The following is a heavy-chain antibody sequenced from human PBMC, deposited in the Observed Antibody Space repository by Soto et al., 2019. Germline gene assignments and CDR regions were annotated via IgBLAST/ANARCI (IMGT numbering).Heavy chain of an antibody. V-gene: IGHV3-48*01. CDR1: GFILSDCA. Sequence: EVKLVESGGGLGQPGGSLRLSCATSGFILSDCAMNWVRQAPGKGLEWVSYISSSSSVIDYADSVKGRFTVSRDNARNSLYLQMNSLRAEDTAVYYCARDLSWGSNWYYYMDVWGKGTTVTVSS. J-gene: IGHJ6*03. CDR2: ISSSSSVI. CDR3: ARDLSWGSNWYYYMDV. D-gene: IGHD7-27*01.